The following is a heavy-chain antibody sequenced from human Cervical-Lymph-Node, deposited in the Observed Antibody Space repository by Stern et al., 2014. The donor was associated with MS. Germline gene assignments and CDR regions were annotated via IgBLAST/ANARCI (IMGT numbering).Heavy chain of an antibody. D-gene: IGHD6-6*01. CDR1: GGSFDAFY. CDR2: ISHSEYT. CDR3: ARTWIAVRNTKWFDP. V-gene: IGHV4-34*01. Sequence: QVQLQQWGAGLLKPSETLSLTCAVYGGSFDAFYWSWIRQPPGKGLEWIGEISHSEYTNYNPSLKSRVTISVDTSKNPIYLNMSSVTAADTAVYYCARTWIAVRNTKWFDPWGQGTLVTVSS. J-gene: IGHJ5*02.